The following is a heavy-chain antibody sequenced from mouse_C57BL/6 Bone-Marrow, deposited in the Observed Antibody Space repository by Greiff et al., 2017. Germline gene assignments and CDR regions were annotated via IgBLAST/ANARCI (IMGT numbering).Heavy chain of an antibody. J-gene: IGHJ2*01. D-gene: IGHD3-1*01. V-gene: IGHV5-4*01. CDR2: ISDGGSYT. CDR1: GFTFSSYA. Sequence: EVHLVESGGGLVKPGGSLKLSCAASGFTFSSYAMSWVRQTPEKRLEWVATISDGGSYTYYPDNVKGRFTISRDNAKNNLYLQMSHLKSEDTAMYYCARDRGCDGGYYCDYWGQGTTLTVSS. CDR3: ARDRGCDGGYYCDY.